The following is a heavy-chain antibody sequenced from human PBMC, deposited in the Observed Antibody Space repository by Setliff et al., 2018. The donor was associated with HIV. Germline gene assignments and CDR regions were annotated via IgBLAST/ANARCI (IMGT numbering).Heavy chain of an antibody. J-gene: IGHJ4*02. CDR2: IHTSGST. CDR1: GPSINIHY. D-gene: IGHD3-10*01. Sequence: SETLSLTCTVSGPSINIHYWSWIRQPAGKGLEWIGHIHTSGSTKYNPSLKSRVTISADTSKNQFSLNLSSVTAAETAVYYCARVGYHGSGRYSFDYWGQGTLVTVSS. CDR3: ARVGYHGSGRYSFDY. V-gene: IGHV4-4*07.